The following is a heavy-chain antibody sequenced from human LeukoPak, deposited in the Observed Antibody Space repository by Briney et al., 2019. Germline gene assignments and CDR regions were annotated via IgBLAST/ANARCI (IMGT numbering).Heavy chain of an antibody. Sequence: PGGSLRLSCAASGFTFSSYWMSWVRQAPGKRLVWVSRISGDGSVTNYADSVQGRFTISRDNAKNTLYLQIDSLRSEDTAVYYCARYSSSTGGASYYLDYWGHGTLVTVSS. V-gene: IGHV3-74*01. CDR3: ARYSSSTGGASYYLDY. CDR2: ISGDGSVT. J-gene: IGHJ4*01. D-gene: IGHD6-6*01. CDR1: GFTFSSYW.